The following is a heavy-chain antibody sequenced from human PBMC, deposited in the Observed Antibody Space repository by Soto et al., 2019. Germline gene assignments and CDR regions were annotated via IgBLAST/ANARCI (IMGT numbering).Heavy chain of an antibody. J-gene: IGHJ4*02. Sequence: QVQLVQSGTEVKKPGSSVKVSCKASGGTFRNYPINWVRQAPGQGLEWMGSIFPLTDIPDYAQNFQARRTISADKSTSTAYMEVSSLTSDDTAMYFCARGPLVVLNYFESWGQGTLVTVSS. V-gene: IGHV1-69*02. CDR1: GGTFRNYP. CDR3: ARGPLVVLNYFES. CDR2: IFPLTDIP.